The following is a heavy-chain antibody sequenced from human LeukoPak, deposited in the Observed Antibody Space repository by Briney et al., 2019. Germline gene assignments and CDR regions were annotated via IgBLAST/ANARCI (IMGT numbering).Heavy chain of an antibody. V-gene: IGHV3-30*02. CDR2: ISYDGSNN. CDR1: GFTFSSYG. CDR3: AKQPYDFWSGYCDY. Sequence: GGSLRLSCVVSGFTFSSYGMHWVRQAPGKGLEWVAFISYDGSNNYYADSVKGRFTISRDNSKNTLYLQMNSLRAEDTAVYYCAKQPYDFWSGYCDYWGQGTLVTVSS. D-gene: IGHD3-3*01. J-gene: IGHJ4*02.